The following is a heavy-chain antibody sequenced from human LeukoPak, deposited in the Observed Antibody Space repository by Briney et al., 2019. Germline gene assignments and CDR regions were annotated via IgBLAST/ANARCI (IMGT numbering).Heavy chain of an antibody. J-gene: IGHJ4*02. CDR3: ARASWVSNADALW. D-gene: IGHD1-1*01. CDR1: VFSFTHYV. V-gene: IGHV3-23*01. Sequence: GGSLRLSCASSVFSFTHYVRSEVGQARARGPEGGSSLKCGGETFYADSVNGRFILSRDDSRNTVYLPLNNLRVDHTAIYYCARASWVSNADALWWGQKTQDTVSS. CDR2: LKCGGET.